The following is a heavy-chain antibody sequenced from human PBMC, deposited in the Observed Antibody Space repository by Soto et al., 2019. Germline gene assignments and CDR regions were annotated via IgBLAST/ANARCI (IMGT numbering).Heavy chain of an antibody. Sequence: GGSLRLSCAASGFTFTNAWINWVRQAPGKGLEWVGRIKSKTDGGTTDYAEPVKGRFAISRDDSNNMVYLQMNSLKIEDTAVYYCTTDSYSTIIIVRFDYWGHGSLVTVSS. V-gene: IGHV3-15*07. CDR2: IKSKTDGGTT. J-gene: IGHJ4*01. CDR3: TTDSYSTIIIVRFDY. D-gene: IGHD3-22*01. CDR1: GFTFTNAW.